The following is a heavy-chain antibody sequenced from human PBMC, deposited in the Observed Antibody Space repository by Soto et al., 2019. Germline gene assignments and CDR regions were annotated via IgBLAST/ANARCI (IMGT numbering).Heavy chain of an antibody. D-gene: IGHD3-16*01. CDR2: IYYTGST. CDR3: ARARRNDRFDY. J-gene: IGHJ4*02. CDR1: GGSISRFF. V-gene: IGHV4-59*01. Sequence: PSETLSLTCTVSGGSISRFFWGWIRQPPGKGLELIGYIYYTGSTNYHTSLKSRVTISVDTSKNQFSLKLNSVTSADTAVYFCARARRNDRFDYWGQGALVTVYS.